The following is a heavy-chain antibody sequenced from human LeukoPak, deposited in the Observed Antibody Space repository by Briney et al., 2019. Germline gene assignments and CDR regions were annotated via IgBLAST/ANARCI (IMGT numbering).Heavy chain of an antibody. CDR2: IYYGGST. CDR3: ARESRDYYYDSSGNFDY. CDR1: GGSISSGGYY. V-gene: IGHV4-31*03. Sequence: SQTLSLTCTVSGGSISSGGYYWSWIRQHPGKGLEWIGYIYYGGSTYYNPSLKSRVTISVDTSKNQFSLKLSSVTAADTAVYYCARESRDYYYDSSGNFDYWGQGTLVTVSS. J-gene: IGHJ4*02. D-gene: IGHD3-22*01.